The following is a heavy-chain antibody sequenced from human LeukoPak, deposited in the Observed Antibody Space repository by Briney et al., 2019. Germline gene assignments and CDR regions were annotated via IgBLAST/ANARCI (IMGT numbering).Heavy chain of an antibody. D-gene: IGHD2-15*01. V-gene: IGHV3-33*01. CDR2: IWNDGSNQ. J-gene: IGHJ4*02. CDR3: ARDLWDSGGKRLDF. Sequence: PGGSLRLSCVASGLTFSTYGMPWVRQAPGKGLEWVAIIWNDGSNQYYADSVKGRFTISRDNSKNILFLQMNSLRVEDTAMYFCARDLWDSGGKRLDFWGQGTLVTV. CDR1: GLTFSTYG.